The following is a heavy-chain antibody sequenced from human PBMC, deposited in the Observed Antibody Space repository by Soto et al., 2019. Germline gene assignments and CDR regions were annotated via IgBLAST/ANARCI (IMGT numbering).Heavy chain of an antibody. D-gene: IGHD5-12*01. V-gene: IGHV1-8*01. CDR1: GYTFTSYN. CDR3: ARASSGYGFDAFDM. J-gene: IGHJ3*02. Sequence: ASVNVSCKASGYTFTSYNVNWVRQATGQGLEWMGWMNPNSGNTGYAQKFQGRVTLTRNTSISTAYMEVSSLRSEDTAVYYCARASSGYGFDAFDMWGQGTMVTVSS. CDR2: MNPNSGNT.